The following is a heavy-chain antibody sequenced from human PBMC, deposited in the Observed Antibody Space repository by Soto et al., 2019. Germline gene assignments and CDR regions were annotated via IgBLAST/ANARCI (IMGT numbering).Heavy chain of an antibody. Sequence: GGSLRLSCAASGFTFSSYAMSWVRQAPGKGLEWVSAISGSGGSTYYADSVKGRFTISRDNSKNTLYLQMNSLRAEDTAVYYCAKDLVYCSGGSCYSGLFDYWGQGTLVTVSS. CDR2: ISGSGGST. V-gene: IGHV3-23*01. CDR3: AKDLVYCSGGSCYSGLFDY. D-gene: IGHD2-15*01. J-gene: IGHJ4*02. CDR1: GFTFSSYA.